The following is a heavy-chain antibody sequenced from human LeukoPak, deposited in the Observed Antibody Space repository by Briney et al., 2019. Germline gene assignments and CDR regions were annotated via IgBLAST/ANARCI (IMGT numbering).Heavy chain of an antibody. Sequence: PSETLSLTCTVSGGSISSSSYYWGWIRQPPGKGLEWIGSIYYSGSTYYNPSLKSRVTISVDTSKNQFSLKLSSVTAADTAVYYCARTLWFGELLYDWFDPWGQGTLVTVSS. CDR1: GGSISSSSYY. D-gene: IGHD3-10*01. CDR2: IYYSGST. J-gene: IGHJ5*02. V-gene: IGHV4-39*01. CDR3: ARTLWFGELLYDWFDP.